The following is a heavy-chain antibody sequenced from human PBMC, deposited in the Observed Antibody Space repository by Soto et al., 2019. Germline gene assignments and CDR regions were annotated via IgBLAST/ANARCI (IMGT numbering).Heavy chain of an antibody. CDR1: GFTFSNYG. Sequence: GGSLRLSCAASGFTFSNYGMHWVRQAPGKGLEWVAVIWYDGSNKYYADSVKGRFTISRDNSKNTLYLQMNSLRAEDTAVYYCANSPDPHCSGGSCYPFDPWGQGTLVTVSS. J-gene: IGHJ5*02. CDR2: IWYDGSNK. CDR3: ANSPDPHCSGGSCYPFDP. D-gene: IGHD2-15*01. V-gene: IGHV3-30*02.